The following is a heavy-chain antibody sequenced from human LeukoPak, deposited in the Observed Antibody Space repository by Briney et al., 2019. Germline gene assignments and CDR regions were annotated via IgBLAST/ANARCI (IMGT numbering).Heavy chain of an antibody. J-gene: IGHJ5*02. D-gene: IGHD6-19*01. Sequence: PSETLSLTCTVSGGSISSGSYYWSWIRQPAGKGLEWVGRIYTSGSTNYNPSLKSRVTISVDTSKNQFSLKLSSVTAADTAVYYCARDAAPRYSSGWYWFDPRGQGTLVTVSS. CDR1: GGSISSGSYY. CDR3: ARDAAPRYSSGWYWFDP. CDR2: IYTSGST. V-gene: IGHV4-61*02.